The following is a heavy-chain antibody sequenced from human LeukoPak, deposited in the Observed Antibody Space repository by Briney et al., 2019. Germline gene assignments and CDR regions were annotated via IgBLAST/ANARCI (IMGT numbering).Heavy chain of an antibody. CDR2: ISGSGGST. D-gene: IGHD2-15*01. CDR3: AKRGSGARSWFDP. V-gene: IGHV3-23*01. CDR1: GFTFSTYA. J-gene: IGHJ5*02. Sequence: PGGSLRLSCAASGFTFSTYAMNCVRQAPGKGLEWVSAISGSGGSTYYADSVKGRFTISRDNSKNTLYLQMNSLRAEDTAVYYCAKRGSGARSWFDPWGQGTLVTVSS.